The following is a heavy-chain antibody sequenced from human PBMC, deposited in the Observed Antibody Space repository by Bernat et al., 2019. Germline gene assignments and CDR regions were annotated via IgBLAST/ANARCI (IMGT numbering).Heavy chain of an antibody. V-gene: IGHV3-23*04. D-gene: IGHD4-17*01. CDR2: ISGSGFST. Sequence: VQLVESGGGVVQPGGSLRLSCSASAFTFSTYAMNWVRQAPGKGLEWVSTISGSGFSTYYADSVKGRFTISRDNSKNTLSLQMNSLRAEDTAVYYCAKELRSSENWFDPWGQGTLVTVSS. CDR3: AKELRSSENWFDP. J-gene: IGHJ5*02. CDR1: AFTFSTYA.